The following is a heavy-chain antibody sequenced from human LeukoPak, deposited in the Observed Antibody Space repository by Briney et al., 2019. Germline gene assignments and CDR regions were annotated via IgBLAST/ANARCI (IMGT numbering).Heavy chain of an antibody. V-gene: IGHV1-18*01. CDR2: ISAYNGNT. D-gene: IGHD2-2*01. Sequence: LWASVKVSCKASGYTFTSYGISWVRQAPGQGLEWMGWISAYNGNTNYAQKLQGRVTMTTDTSTSTAYMELRSLRSDDTAVYYCARDFFDIVVVPAAHNWFDPWGQGTLVTVSS. J-gene: IGHJ5*02. CDR1: GYTFTSYG. CDR3: ARDFFDIVVVPAAHNWFDP.